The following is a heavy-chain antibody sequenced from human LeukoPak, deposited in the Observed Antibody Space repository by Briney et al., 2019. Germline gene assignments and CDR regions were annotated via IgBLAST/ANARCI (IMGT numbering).Heavy chain of an antibody. V-gene: IGHV3-7*01. CDR2: IKQDGSIQ. J-gene: IGHJ4*02. D-gene: IGHD3-22*01. Sequence: GGSLRLSCTASGFTFSSFWMAWVRQAPGRGLEWVGNIKQDGSIQYYGDSVKGRFTISRDNAKNPLYLQMNNLRAVDTALYYCATSYDSSGCDWGQGTLVTVSS. CDR1: GFTFSSFW. CDR3: ATSYDSSGCD.